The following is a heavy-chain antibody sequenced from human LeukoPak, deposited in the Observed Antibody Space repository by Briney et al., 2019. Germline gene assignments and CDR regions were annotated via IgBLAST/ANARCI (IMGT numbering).Heavy chain of an antibody. CDR3: ARGSYYGFSGDS. CDR2: IYYTGSI. CDR1: GDSISTYY. Sequence: PSETLSLTCTVSGDSISTYYWTWIRQPPGKGLEWIGHIYYTGSIDYNPSLKSRVTISVDTSNNQFSLKLNSVTAADTAVYYCARGSYYGFSGDSWGQGSLVTVSS. D-gene: IGHD3-10*01. V-gene: IGHV4-59*01. J-gene: IGHJ4*02.